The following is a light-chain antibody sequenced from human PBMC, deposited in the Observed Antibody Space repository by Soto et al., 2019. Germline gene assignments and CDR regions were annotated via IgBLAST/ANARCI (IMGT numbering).Light chain of an antibody. CDR1: NGHSSYA. CDR2: LNSDGSH. CDR3: QTWGTGILV. J-gene: IGLJ7*01. V-gene: IGLV4-69*01. Sequence: QSVLTQSPSASASLGASVKLTCTLSNGHSSYAIAWHQQQPEKGPRYLMKLNSDGSHSKGDGIPDRFSGSSSGAERYLTISSLQSEDEADYYCQTWGTGILVFGGGTQLTVL.